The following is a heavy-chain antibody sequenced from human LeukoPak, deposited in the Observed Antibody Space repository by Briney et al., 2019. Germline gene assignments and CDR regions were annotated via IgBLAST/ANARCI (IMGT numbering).Heavy chain of an antibody. CDR3: ARGEMWPTGDS. CDR1: GYRFTGYY. J-gene: IGHJ4*02. D-gene: IGHD2-21*01. CDR2: INPNSGGP. Sequence: ASVKVSCKASGYRFTGYYMHWVRQAPGQGLEWMGWINPNSGGPNYAQKFQGRVTMTRDTSTSTAYMELSRLRSDDTAIYYCARGEMWPTGDSWGQGTLVTVSS. V-gene: IGHV1-2*02.